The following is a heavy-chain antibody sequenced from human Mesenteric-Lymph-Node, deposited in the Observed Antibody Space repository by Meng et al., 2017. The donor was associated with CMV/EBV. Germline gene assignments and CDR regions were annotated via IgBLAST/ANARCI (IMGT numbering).Heavy chain of an antibody. CDR3: ARGILGYDFWSSHPRWFDY. CDR2: INHSGRT. J-gene: IGHJ4*02. CDR1: GASFSGYY. V-gene: IGHV4-34*01. Sequence: SEPLSSTCAAHGASFSGYYWSWIRQPPGKGLEWFGGINHSGRTNYNPPLKSRVTISVDTSKNQFSLKLCSVTAADTAVYYCARGILGYDFWSSHPRWFDYWGQGTLVTVSS. D-gene: IGHD3-3*01.